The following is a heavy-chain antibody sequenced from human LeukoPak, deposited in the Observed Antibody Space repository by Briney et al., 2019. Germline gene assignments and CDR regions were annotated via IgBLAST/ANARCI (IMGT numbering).Heavy chain of an antibody. Sequence: GGSLRLSCAASGFTFSTYGMHWVRQAPGKGLEWVASIWSDGSNGEYADSVKGRFTISRDNSKKTLYLQMNSLRAEDTAAYYCAKDWSGPIDYWGQGTLVTVSS. D-gene: IGHD1-7*01. CDR3: AKDWSGPIDY. CDR2: IWSDGSNG. CDR1: GFTFSTYG. J-gene: IGHJ4*02. V-gene: IGHV3-30*02.